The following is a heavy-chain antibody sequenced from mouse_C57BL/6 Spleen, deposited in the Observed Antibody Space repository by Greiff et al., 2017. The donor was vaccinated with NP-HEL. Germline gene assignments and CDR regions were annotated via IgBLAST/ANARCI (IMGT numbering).Heavy chain of an antibody. CDR3: ARVDAMDY. J-gene: IGHJ4*01. CDR2: IDPSDSYT. V-gene: IGHV1-50*01. CDR1: GSTFTSYW. Sequence: QVQLQQSGAELVKPGASVKLSCKASGSTFTSYWMQWVKQRPGQGLEWIGEIDPSDSYTNYNQKFKGKATLTVDTSSSTAYMQLSSLTSEDSAVYYCARVDAMDYWGQGTSVTVTS.